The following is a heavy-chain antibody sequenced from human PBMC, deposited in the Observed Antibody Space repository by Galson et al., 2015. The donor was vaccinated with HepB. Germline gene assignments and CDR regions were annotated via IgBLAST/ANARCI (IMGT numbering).Heavy chain of an antibody. J-gene: IGHJ6*02. D-gene: IGHD3-10*01. V-gene: IGHV1-2*06. CDR1: GYTFISYY. CDR3: ARDFYGSGNYYYYGMDV. CDR2: INPNSGGT. Sequence: SVKVSCKASGYTFISYYIHWVRQAPGQGLEWMGRINPNSGGTNYAQKFQGRVTMTRDTSISTAYMELRRLRSDDTAVYYCARDFYGSGNYYYYGMDVWGQGTTVTVSS.